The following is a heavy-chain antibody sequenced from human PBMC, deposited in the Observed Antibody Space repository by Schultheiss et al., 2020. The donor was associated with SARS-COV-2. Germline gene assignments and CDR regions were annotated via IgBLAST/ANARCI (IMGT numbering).Heavy chain of an antibody. CDR3: AKDIGLEYYGSGSYHY. V-gene: IGHV1-69*13. Sequence: SVKVSCKASGGTFSSYAISWVRQAPGQGLEWMGGIIPIFGTANYAQKFQGRVTITADESTSTAYMELSSLRAEDTALYYCAKDIGLEYYGSGSYHYWGQGTLVTVSS. CDR1: GGTFSSYA. D-gene: IGHD3-10*01. CDR2: IIPIFGTA. J-gene: IGHJ4*02.